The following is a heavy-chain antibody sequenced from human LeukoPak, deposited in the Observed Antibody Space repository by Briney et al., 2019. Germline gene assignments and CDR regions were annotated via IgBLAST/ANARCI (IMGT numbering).Heavy chain of an antibody. Sequence: ASVKVSCKASGYTFTGYYMHWVRQASGQGLEWMGWINPNSGGTNYAQKFQGWVTMTRDTSISTAYMELSRLRSDDTAVYYCARDRAYCGGDCYSPTYYYYGMDVWGQGTTVTVSS. CDR1: GYTFTGYY. CDR3: ARDRAYCGGDCYSPTYYYYGMDV. D-gene: IGHD2-21*02. CDR2: INPNSGGT. V-gene: IGHV1-2*04. J-gene: IGHJ6*02.